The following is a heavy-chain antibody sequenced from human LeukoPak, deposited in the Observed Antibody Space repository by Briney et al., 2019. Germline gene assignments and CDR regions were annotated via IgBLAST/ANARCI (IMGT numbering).Heavy chain of an antibody. Sequence: SEALSLTCTVSGGSISSSSYYCGWIRQSPGKGLEWIGSISYSGTTYYNPSLQSRVTIFVDTSKNQFSLKLSSVTAADTAVYYCARGGLLPDYWGQGTLVTVSS. CDR1: GGSISSSSYY. V-gene: IGHV4-39*01. CDR3: ARGGLLPDY. J-gene: IGHJ4*02. D-gene: IGHD3-10*01. CDR2: ISYSGTT.